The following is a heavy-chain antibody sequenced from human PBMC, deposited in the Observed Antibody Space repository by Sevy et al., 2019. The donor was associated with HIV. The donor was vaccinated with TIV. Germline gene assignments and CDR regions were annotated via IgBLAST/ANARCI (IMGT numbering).Heavy chain of an antibody. J-gene: IGHJ6*02. D-gene: IGHD2-2*01. CDR2: IYPGDSDT. CDR1: GYSFTSYW. CDR3: ARHAYCSSTSCYSGGYYYYYGMDV. V-gene: IGHV5-51*01. Sequence: GESLKISCKGSGYSFTSYWIGWVRQMPGKGLEWMGIIYPGDSDTRYSPSFQGQVTISAEKSISTAYLQWSSLKASETAMYYCARHAYCSSTSCYSGGYYYYYGMDVWGQGTTVTVSS.